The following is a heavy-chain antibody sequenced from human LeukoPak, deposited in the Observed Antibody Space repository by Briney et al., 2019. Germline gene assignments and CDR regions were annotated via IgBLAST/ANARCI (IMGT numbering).Heavy chain of an antibody. J-gene: IGHJ6*03. V-gene: IGHV3-30*02. CDR2: IWYGGSNK. D-gene: IGHD4-17*01. Sequence: PGGSLRLSCAASGFTFSSYGMHWVRQAPGKGLEWVAVIWYGGSNKYYADSVKGRFTISRDNSKNTLYLQMNSLRAEDTAVYYCAKEGDYGVTYDHYMDVWGKGTTVTVSS. CDR3: AKEGDYGVTYDHYMDV. CDR1: GFTFSSYG.